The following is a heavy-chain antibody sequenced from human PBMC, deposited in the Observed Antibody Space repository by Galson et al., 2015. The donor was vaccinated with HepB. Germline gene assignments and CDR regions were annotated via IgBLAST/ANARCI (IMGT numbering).Heavy chain of an antibody. V-gene: IGHV3-23*01. D-gene: IGHD2-2*01. CDR3: ARGPAADYYYYMDV. J-gene: IGHJ6*03. CDR2: ISGSGGST. CDR1: GFTFSSYA. Sequence: SLRLSCAASGFTFSSYAMSWVRQAPGKGLEWVSAISGSGGSTYYADSVKGRFTISRDNSKNTLYLQMNSLRAEDTAVYYCARGPAADYYYYMDVWGKGTTVTVSS.